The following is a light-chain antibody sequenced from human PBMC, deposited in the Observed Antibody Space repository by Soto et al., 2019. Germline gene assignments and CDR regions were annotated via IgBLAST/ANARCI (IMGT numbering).Light chain of an antibody. CDR3: SSYADNNNLL. CDR1: SSDVGAYNY. J-gene: IGLJ2*01. CDR2: EVI. Sequence: QSVLTQPPSASGSPGQSVTISCTGTSSDVGAYNYVSWYQQHPGKAPKLMIYEVIKRPSGVPDRFSGSKSGITASLTVSGLQAEDEADYYCSSYADNNNLLFGGGTKLTVL. V-gene: IGLV2-8*01.